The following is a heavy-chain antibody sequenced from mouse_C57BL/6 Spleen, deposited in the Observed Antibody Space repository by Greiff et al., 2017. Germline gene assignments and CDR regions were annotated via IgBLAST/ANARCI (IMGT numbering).Heavy chain of an antibody. V-gene: IGHV1-55*01. Sequence: QVHVKQPGAELVKPGASVKMSCKASGYTFTSYWITWVKQRPGQGLEWIGDIYPGSGSTNYNEKFKSKATLTVDTSSSTAYMQLSSLTSEDSAVYYCARWGSGYPYFDYWGQGTTLTVSA. CDR3: ARWGSGYPYFDY. J-gene: IGHJ2*01. CDR2: IYPGSGST. CDR1: GYTFTSYW. D-gene: IGHD3-2*02.